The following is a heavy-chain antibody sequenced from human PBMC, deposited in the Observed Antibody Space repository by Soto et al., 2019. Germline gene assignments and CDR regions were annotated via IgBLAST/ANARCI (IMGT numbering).Heavy chain of an antibody. CDR2: ISGSGGST. Sequence: EVQLLESGGGLVQPGGSLRLSCAASGFTFSSYAMSWVRQAPGKGLEWVSAISGSGGSTYYADSVKGRFTISRDNSQNTLYLLMNCRGAEDTAVDSCAKIAHCSSWYLDAFDIWGQGTMVTVSS. J-gene: IGHJ3*02. V-gene: IGHV3-23*01. CDR1: GFTFSSYA. D-gene: IGHD6-13*01. CDR3: AKIAHCSSWYLDAFDI.